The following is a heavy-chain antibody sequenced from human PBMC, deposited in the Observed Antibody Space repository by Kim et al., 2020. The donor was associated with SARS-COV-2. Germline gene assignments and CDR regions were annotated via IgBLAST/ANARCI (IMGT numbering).Heavy chain of an antibody. D-gene: IGHD2-15*01. CDR3: ARDRKGYCSGGSCYSGFVY. J-gene: IGHJ4*02. CDR2: IIPIFGTA. V-gene: IGHV1-69*13. CDR1: GGTFSSYA. Sequence: SVKVSCKASGGTFSSYATSWVRQAPGQGLEWMGGIIPIFGTANYAQKFQGRVTITADESTSTAYMELSSLRSEDTAVYYCARDRKGYCSGGSCYSGFVYWGQGTLVTVSS.